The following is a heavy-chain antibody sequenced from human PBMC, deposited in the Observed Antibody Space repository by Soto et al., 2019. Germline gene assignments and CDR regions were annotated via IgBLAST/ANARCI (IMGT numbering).Heavy chain of an antibody. Sequence: ASVKVSCKASGYTFTGYGISWVREAPGQGLELMGWISAYNGNTNYAQKLQGRVTMTTDTSTSTAYMELRSLRSDDTAVYYCARDGYSYGYYYYGMDVWGQGTTVTVSS. D-gene: IGHD5-18*01. J-gene: IGHJ6*02. CDR2: ISAYNGNT. CDR3: ARDGYSYGYYYYGMDV. V-gene: IGHV1-18*04. CDR1: GYTFTGYG.